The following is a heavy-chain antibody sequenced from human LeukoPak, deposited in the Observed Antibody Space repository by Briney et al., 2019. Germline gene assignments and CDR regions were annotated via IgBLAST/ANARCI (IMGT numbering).Heavy chain of an antibody. V-gene: IGHV4-30-2*01. J-gene: IGHJ3*02. D-gene: IGHD3-16*01. CDR1: GGSISRGGYS. CDR3: ARGDYDYVWGAPHDAFDI. CDR2: IYHSGST. Sequence: PSETLSLTCAVSGGSISRGGYSWSWIRQPPGKGLEWIGYIYHSGSTYYNPSLKSRVTISVDRSKNQFSLKLSSVTAADTAVYYCARGDYDYVWGAPHDAFDIWGQGTMVTVSS.